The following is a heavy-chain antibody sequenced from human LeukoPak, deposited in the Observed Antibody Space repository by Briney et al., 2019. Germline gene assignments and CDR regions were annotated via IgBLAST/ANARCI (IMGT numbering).Heavy chain of an antibody. V-gene: IGHV3-33*06. CDR1: GFTFSTCH. CDR3: AKDSNDYGDYNYFDF. J-gene: IGHJ4*02. D-gene: IGHD4-17*01. CDR2: VWHDGSKT. Sequence: TGGSLSLSCAASGFTFSTCHIHWVRQAPGKGLEWVALVWHDGSKTYYADSVKGRFTVSRDNSKNTLYLQMNSLRAEDTAVYYCAKDSNDYGDYNYFDFWGQGTLVTVSS.